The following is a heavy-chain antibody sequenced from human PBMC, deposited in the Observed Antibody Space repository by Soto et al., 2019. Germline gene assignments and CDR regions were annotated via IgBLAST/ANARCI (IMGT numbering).Heavy chain of an antibody. CDR1: GFTFSYYW. V-gene: IGHV3-74*01. D-gene: IGHD1-26*01. CDR3: ARGDRGAFDL. J-gene: IGHJ3*01. Sequence: EVQLVESGGGLVQPGESLRLSCAASGFTFSYYWMHWVRQAPGKGPVWVSRIHSDGSSTTYADSVKGRFSISRDNARNTVYLQMSSLIAEDTAVYYCARGDRGAFDLWGQGTVLTVSS. CDR2: IHSDGSST.